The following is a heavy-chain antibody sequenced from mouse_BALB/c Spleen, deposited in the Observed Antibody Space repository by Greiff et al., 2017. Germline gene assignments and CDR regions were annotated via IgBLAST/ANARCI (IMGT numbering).Heavy chain of an antibody. CDR2: ISYSGST. D-gene: IGHD1-1*01. CDR3: ARHYGSPWFAY. Sequence: VQLQQSGPGLVKPSQSLSLTCTVTGYSITSDYAWNWIRQFPGNKLEWMGYISYSGSTSYNPSLKSRISITRDTSKNQFFLQLNSVTTEDTATYYCARHYGSPWFAYWGQGTLVTVSA. V-gene: IGHV3-2*02. CDR1: GYSITSDYA. J-gene: IGHJ3*01.